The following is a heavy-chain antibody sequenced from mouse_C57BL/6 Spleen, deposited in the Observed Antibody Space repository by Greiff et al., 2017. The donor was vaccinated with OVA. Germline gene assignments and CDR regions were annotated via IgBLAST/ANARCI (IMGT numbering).Heavy chain of an antibody. CDR3: TRCPDYYGSRESYYFDY. CDR2: IYPGNSDT. Sequence: VQLQQSGTVLARPGASVKMSCKTSGYTFTSYWMHWVKQRPGQGLEWIGAIYPGNSDTSYNQKFKGKAKLTAVTSASTAYMELSSLTNEDSAVYYCTRCPDYYGSRESYYFDYWGQGTTLTVSS. CDR1: GYTFTSYW. D-gene: IGHD1-1*01. J-gene: IGHJ2*01. V-gene: IGHV1-5*01.